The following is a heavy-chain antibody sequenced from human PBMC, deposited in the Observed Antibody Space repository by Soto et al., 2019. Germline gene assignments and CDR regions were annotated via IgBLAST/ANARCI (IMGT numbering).Heavy chain of an antibody. D-gene: IGHD2-8*01. J-gene: IGHJ6*02. CDR2: INHSGST. CDR1: GGSFSGYY. V-gene: IGHV4-34*01. Sequence: SETLSLTCAVYGGSFSGYYWSWIRQPPGKGLEWIGEINHSGSTNYNPSLKSRVTISVDTSKNQFSLKLSSVTAADTAVYYCARVSCTNGVCLYYYYGMDVWGQGTTVTVSS. CDR3: ARVSCTNGVCLYYYYGMDV.